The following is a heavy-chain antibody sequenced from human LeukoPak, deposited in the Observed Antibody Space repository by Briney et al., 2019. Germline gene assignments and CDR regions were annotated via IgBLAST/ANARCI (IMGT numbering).Heavy chain of an antibody. CDR2: ISYDGSNK. V-gene: IGHV3-30-3*01. J-gene: IGHJ6*02. CDR3: ARGGWVGSGSYYYYYYGMDV. CDR1: GFTFSSYA. Sequence: GGSLRLSCAASGFTFSSYAMHWVRQAPGKGLEWVAVISYDGSNKYYADSVKGRFTISRDNSKNTLYLQMNSLRAEDTAVYYCARGGWVGSGSYYYYYYGMDVWGQGTTVTVSS. D-gene: IGHD3-10*01.